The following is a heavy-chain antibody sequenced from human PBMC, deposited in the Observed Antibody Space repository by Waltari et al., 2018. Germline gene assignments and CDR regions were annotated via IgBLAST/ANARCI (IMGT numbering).Heavy chain of an antibody. J-gene: IGHJ4*02. CDR1: GGSISTIGYY. D-gene: IGHD2-21*01. Sequence: QLQLQESGPGLVKPSETLSLPCPVSGGSISTIGYYWAWVRQPPGKGLEWIGTIYHSGTTYYNPSLESRVTISVDTSRNQFSLKLRSVTAADTAVYYCARHGGYFSNFDYWGQGTLVTVSS. CDR3: ARHGGYFSNFDY. CDR2: IYHSGTT. V-gene: IGHV4-39*01.